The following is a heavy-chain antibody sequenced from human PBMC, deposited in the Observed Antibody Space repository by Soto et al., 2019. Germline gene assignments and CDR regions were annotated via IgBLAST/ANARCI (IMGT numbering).Heavy chain of an antibody. CDR1: GGSISSGGYY. CDR2: IYYSKST. V-gene: IGHV4-31*01. J-gene: IGHJ5*02. Sequence: QVQLQESGPGLVKPSQTLSLTCTVSGGSISSGGYYWSWIRQHPGKGLEWIGYIYYSKSTYYNPSLKNQVHISLNSTKNYFSLKLTSGTAAYMAVYYWARNVFPWGQGTLVTGSS. CDR3: ARNVFP.